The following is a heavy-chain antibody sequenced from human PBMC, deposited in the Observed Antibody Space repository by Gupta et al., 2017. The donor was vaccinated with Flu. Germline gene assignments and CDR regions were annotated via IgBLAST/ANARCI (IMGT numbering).Heavy chain of an antibody. V-gene: IGHV4-59*01. J-gene: IGHJ4*02. CDR3: ARALENSGSYFDY. D-gene: IGHD1-26*01. CDR2: IYYSGST. Sequence: QVQLQESGPGLVKPSETLSLTCTVSGGSISSYYWSWIRQPPGKGLEWIGYIYYSGSTNYNPSLKSRVTISVDTSKNQFSLKLSSVTAADTAVYYCARALENSGSYFDYWGQGTLVTVSS. CDR1: GGSISSYY.